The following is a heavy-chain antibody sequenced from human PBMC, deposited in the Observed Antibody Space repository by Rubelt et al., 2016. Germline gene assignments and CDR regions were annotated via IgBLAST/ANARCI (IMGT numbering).Heavy chain of an antibody. Sequence: QVQLQQWGAGLLKPSETLSLTCTVSGGSISSYYWSWIRKPAGKGLEWIGRIYTSGITNYNPSLTSRVTLSVETSKTQFSLKLTSVTAADTAVYYCASHRAAATFDYWGQGAPVTVSS. D-gene: IGHD6-13*01. J-gene: IGHJ4*02. V-gene: IGHV4-59*10. CDR3: ASHRAAATFDY. CDR1: GGSISSYY. CDR2: IYTSGIT.